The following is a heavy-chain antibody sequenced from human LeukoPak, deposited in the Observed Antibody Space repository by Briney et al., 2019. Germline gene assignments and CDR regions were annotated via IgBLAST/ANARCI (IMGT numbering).Heavy chain of an antibody. V-gene: IGHV5-51*01. CDR2: IYPGDSDT. D-gene: IGHD3-22*01. CDR1: GYNFASYW. CDR3: ARRSSGYYRDFDY. Sequence: GESLKISCKGSGYNFASYWIGWVRQMPGKGLEWMGIIYPGDSDTRYSPSFQGQVTISADKSISTAYLQWSSLKASDTAMYYCARRSSGYYRDFDYWGQGTLVTVSS. J-gene: IGHJ4*02.